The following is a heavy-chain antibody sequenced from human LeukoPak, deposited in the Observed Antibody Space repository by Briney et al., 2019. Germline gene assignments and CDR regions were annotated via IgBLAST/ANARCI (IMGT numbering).Heavy chain of an antibody. CDR1: GGSISSYY. CDR3: ARIITGTVALDY. Sequence: SETLSLTCTVSGGSISSYYWSWIRQPPGKGLEWIGYIFYVGSTIYNPSLKSRVTISVDTSKSQFSLQLSSVTAADTAVYYCARIITGTVALDYWGQGTLVTVSS. J-gene: IGHJ4*02. CDR2: IFYVGST. D-gene: IGHD1-14*01. V-gene: IGHV4-59*08.